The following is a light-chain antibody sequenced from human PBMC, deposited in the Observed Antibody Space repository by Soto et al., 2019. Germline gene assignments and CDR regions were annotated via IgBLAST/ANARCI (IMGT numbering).Light chain of an antibody. CDR2: AAS. Sequence: EIVMTQSPATLSVSAGERATLPCRASQSVSNSLAWYQQKPGQAPRLLIYAASTRATGVPVRFSGSGSGTGFTLTISSLQSEDFAVYYCHQRSNWPPDTFGQGTRLEIK. J-gene: IGKJ5*01. CDR1: QSVSNS. V-gene: IGKV3-15*01. CDR3: HQRSNWPPDT.